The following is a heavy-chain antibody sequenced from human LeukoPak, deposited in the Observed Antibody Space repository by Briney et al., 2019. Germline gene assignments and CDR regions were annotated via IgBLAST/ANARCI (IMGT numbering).Heavy chain of an antibody. D-gene: IGHD3-22*01. V-gene: IGHV3-53*01. Sequence: PGGSLRLSCAASGFTVSSNYMSWVRQAPGKGLEWVSVIYSGGSTYYADSVKGRFTISRDNSKNTLYLQMNSLRAEDTAVYYCAGSYYYDSSGLDYWGQGTLVTVSS. CDR2: IYSGGST. CDR1: GFTVSSNY. J-gene: IGHJ4*02. CDR3: AGSYYYDSSGLDY.